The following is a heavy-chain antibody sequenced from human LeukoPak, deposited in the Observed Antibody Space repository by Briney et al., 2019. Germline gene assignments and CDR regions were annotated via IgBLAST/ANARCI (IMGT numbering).Heavy chain of an antibody. Sequence: SETLSLTCTVSGFSISSYYCSWIRQPPGKGLEWIGYISDGGSTNYNPSLKSRVTISVDTSKNQFSLKLSAVTAADTAVYYCARQPGVGWPIDYWGQGTLVTVSS. CDR3: ARQPGVGWPIDY. J-gene: IGHJ4*02. D-gene: IGHD1-14*01. CDR2: ISDGGST. CDR1: GFSISSYY. V-gene: IGHV4-59*08.